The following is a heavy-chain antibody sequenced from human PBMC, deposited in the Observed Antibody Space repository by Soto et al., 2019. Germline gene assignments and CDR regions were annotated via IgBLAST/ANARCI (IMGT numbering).Heavy chain of an antibody. CDR1: GGSISSGGYY. Sequence: SETLSLTCTVSGGSISSGGYYWSWIRQHPGKGLEWIGYIYYSGSTYCNPSLKSRVTISVDTSKNQFSLKLSSVTAADTAVYYCARSVVVVPAAIIAVAGTGGMDVWGQGTTVTVSS. V-gene: IGHV4-31*03. CDR2: IYYSGST. J-gene: IGHJ6*02. D-gene: IGHD2-2*01. CDR3: ARSVVVVPAAIIAVAGTGGMDV.